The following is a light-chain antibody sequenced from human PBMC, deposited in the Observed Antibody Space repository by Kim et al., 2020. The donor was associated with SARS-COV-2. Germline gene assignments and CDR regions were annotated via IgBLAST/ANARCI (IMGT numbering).Light chain of an antibody. CDR3: QSDDDNIWV. CDR1: SGSIVSDF. Sequence: KTGISSCTRSSGSIVSDFVQWFQQRPGSSPTTVIYEDHKRPSGVPDRFSGSFDSSSNSASLTISQLRAEDESDYYCQSDDDNIWVFGGGTQLTVL. CDR2: EDH. J-gene: IGLJ3*02. V-gene: IGLV6-57*01.